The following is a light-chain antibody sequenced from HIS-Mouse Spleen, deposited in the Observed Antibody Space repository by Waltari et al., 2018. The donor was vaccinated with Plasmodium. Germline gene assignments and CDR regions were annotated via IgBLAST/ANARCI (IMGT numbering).Light chain of an antibody. CDR2: RNN. CDR1: SSTIGSTS. V-gene: IGLV1-47*01. J-gene: IGLJ3*02. Sequence: QSVLTQPPSASGTPGPRVPISCSGSSSTIGSTSVYWYQQLPGTAPKLLIYRNNQRPSGVPDRFSGSKSGTSASLAISGLRSEDEADYYCAAWDDSLSGRVFGGGTKLTVL. CDR3: AAWDDSLSGRV.